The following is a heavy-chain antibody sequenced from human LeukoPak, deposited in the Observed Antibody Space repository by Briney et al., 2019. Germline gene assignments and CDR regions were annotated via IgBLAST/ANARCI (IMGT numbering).Heavy chain of an antibody. V-gene: IGHV3-23*01. CDR3: AKDWGDLSFYFDY. CDR1: GFTFSSYA. J-gene: IGHJ4*02. CDR2: ISGSGGST. D-gene: IGHD3-16*01. Sequence: PGASLRLSCAASGFTFSSYAMSWVRQAPGKGLEWVSAISGSGGSTYYADSVKGRFTISRDNSQNTLYLQMNSLRAEDTAVYYCAKDWGDLSFYFDYWGQGTLVTVSS.